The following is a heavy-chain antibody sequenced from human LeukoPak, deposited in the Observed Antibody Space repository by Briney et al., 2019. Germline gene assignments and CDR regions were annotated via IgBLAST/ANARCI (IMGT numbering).Heavy chain of an antibody. Sequence: SETLSLTCTVSGGSISSSNYYWGWICQPPGKGLEWIGSINYSGSTYYNPSLKSRVTISVDTSKNQFSLKLSSVTAADTAVYYCAREGDSGSFAIWGQGTMVTVSS. CDR1: GGSISSSNYY. V-gene: IGHV4-39*02. CDR2: INYSGST. D-gene: IGHD1-26*01. CDR3: AREGDSGSFAI. J-gene: IGHJ3*02.